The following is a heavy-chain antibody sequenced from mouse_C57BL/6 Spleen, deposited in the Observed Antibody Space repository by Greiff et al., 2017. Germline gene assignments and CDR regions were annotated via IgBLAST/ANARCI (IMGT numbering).Heavy chain of an antibody. Sequence: EVKLQESGPGLVKPSQSLSLTCSVTGYSITSGYYWNWIRQFPGNKLEWMGYISYDGSNNYNPSLKNRISITRDTSKNQFFLKLNSVTTEDTATYYCARDSLYYDYDGFAYWGQGTLVTVSA. D-gene: IGHD2-4*01. CDR1: GYSITSGYY. CDR2: ISYDGSN. J-gene: IGHJ3*01. V-gene: IGHV3-6*01. CDR3: ARDSLYYDYDGFAY.